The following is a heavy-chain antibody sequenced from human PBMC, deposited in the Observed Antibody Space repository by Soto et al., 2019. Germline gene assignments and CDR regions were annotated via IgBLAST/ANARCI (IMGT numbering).Heavy chain of an antibody. J-gene: IGHJ6*02. D-gene: IGHD4-17*01. Sequence: SETLSLTCTVSGGSISSYYWSWIRQPAGKGLEWIGRIYTSGSTNYNPSLKSRVTMSVDTSKNQFSLKLSSVTAADTAVYYCAREVAYGDYDYYGMDVWGQGTTGTVSS. CDR3: AREVAYGDYDYYGMDV. V-gene: IGHV4-4*07. CDR1: GGSISSYY. CDR2: IYTSGST.